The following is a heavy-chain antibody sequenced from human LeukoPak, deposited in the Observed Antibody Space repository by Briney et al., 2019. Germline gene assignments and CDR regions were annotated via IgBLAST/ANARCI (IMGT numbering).Heavy chain of an antibody. Sequence: GGSLRLSCKGSGYSFTSYWIGWVRQMPGKGLEWMGIIYLGDSDTRYSPSFQGQVTISADKSISTAYLQWSSLKASDTAMYYCARYYCSSTSCYGFDYWGQGTLVTVSS. CDR3: ARYYCSSTSCYGFDY. V-gene: IGHV5-51*01. CDR2: IYLGDSDT. CDR1: GYSFTSYW. D-gene: IGHD2-2*01. J-gene: IGHJ4*02.